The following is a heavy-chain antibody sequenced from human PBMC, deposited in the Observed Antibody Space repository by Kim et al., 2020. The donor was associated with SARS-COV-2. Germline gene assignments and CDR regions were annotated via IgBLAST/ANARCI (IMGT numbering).Heavy chain of an antibody. V-gene: IGHV4-59*01. J-gene: IGHJ4*02. D-gene: IGHD3-22*01. Sequence: LSLTCTVSGGSISSYYWSWIRQPPGKGLEWIGYIYYSGSTNYNPSLKSRVTISVDTSKNQFSLKLSSVTAADTAVYYCARVDDSSGYYLVFDYWGQGTLVTVSS. CDR1: GGSISSYY. CDR3: ARVDDSSGYYLVFDY. CDR2: IYYSGST.